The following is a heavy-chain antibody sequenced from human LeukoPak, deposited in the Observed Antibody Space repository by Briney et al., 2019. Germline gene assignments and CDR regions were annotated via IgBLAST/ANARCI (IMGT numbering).Heavy chain of an antibody. CDR1: GGTFSSYT. CDR3: ARDPKDYYDSSGYYEDY. CDR2: IIPILGIA. D-gene: IGHD3-22*01. Sequence: SVKVSCKASGGTFSSYTISWVRQAPGQGLKWMGRIIPILGIANYAQKFQGRVTITADKSTSTAYMELSSLRSEDTAVYYCARDPKDYYDSSGYYEDYWGQGTLVTVSS. J-gene: IGHJ4*02. V-gene: IGHV1-69*04.